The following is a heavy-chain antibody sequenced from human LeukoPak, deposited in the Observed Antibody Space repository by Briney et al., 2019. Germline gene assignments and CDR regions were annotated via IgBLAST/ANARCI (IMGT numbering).Heavy chain of an antibody. CDR1: GFTFSSYS. J-gene: IGHJ4*02. CDR3: ARNAEVGSSFDY. D-gene: IGHD3-10*01. Sequence: GGSLRLSCAASGFTFSSYSMNWVRQAPGKGLEWVSSISTSGDYKYYADSVKGRFTISRDNAKNSLYLQMNSLRAEDTAVYYCARNAEVGSSFDYWGQGTLVTVSS. V-gene: IGHV3-21*01. CDR2: ISTSGDYK.